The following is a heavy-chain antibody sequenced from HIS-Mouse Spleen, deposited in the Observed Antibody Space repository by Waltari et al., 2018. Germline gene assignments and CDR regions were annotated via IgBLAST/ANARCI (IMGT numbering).Heavy chain of an antibody. D-gene: IGHD4-17*01. V-gene: IGHV1-69*04. CDR1: GGTFSNLA. Sequence: VQVVEAGAGVEEPGAPVEGSWKASGGTFSNLAIRLVRQAPGKGPGGMGRILPILGIANYAQKFQGRVTITADKSTSTAYMELSSLRSEDTAVYYCARGIHYGDYAGLYYYYGMDVWGQGTTVTVSS. CDR2: ILPILGIA. J-gene: IGHJ6*02. CDR3: ARGIHYGDYAGLYYYYGMDV.